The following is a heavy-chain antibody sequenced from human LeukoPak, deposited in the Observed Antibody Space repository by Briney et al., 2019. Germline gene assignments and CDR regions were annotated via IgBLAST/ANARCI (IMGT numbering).Heavy chain of an antibody. Sequence: SETLSLTCTVSVGSISSSSYYWGWIRQPPGKGLEWIGSIYYTGSTYYNPSLKSRVTISVDTSKNQFSLKLTSVTAADTAVYYCARGSGSSAGFDFWGQGTLVTVSS. CDR3: ARGSGSSAGFDF. V-gene: IGHV4-39*01. D-gene: IGHD3-10*01. J-gene: IGHJ4*02. CDR1: VGSISSSSYY. CDR2: IYYTGST.